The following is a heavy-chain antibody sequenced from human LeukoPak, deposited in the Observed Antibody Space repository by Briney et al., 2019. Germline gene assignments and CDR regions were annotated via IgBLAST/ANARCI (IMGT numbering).Heavy chain of an antibody. D-gene: IGHD6-19*01. Sequence: SETLSLTCTVSGGSISSSSSYWGWIRQPPGKGLEWIGSIYYSGSTYYNPSLKSRVTISVDTSENQFSLKLSSMTAADTTVYYCARARAVAGTPYYFDYWGQGTLVTVSS. J-gene: IGHJ4*02. V-gene: IGHV4-39*01. CDR3: ARARAVAGTPYYFDY. CDR2: IYYSGST. CDR1: GGSISSSSSY.